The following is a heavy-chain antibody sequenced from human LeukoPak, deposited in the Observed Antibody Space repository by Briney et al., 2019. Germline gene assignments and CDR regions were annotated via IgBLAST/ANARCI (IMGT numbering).Heavy chain of an antibody. V-gene: IGHV4-38-2*02. Sequence: SETLSLTCTVSGYSISSGYYWGWIRQPPGKGLEWIGSIYHSGSTYYNPSLKSRVTISVDTSKNQFSLKLSSVTAADTAVYYCASSAYESSGYGGYYMDVWGKGTTVTISS. D-gene: IGHD3-22*01. CDR2: IYHSGST. J-gene: IGHJ6*03. CDR1: GYSISSGYY. CDR3: ASSAYESSGYGGYYMDV.